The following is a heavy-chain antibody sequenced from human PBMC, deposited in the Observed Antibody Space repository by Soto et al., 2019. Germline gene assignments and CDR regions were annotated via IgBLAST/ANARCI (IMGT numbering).Heavy chain of an antibody. V-gene: IGHV4-59*01. J-gene: IGHJ5*02. CDR2: IYYSGST. CDR1: GGSISSYY. CDR3: ARDFVAGTGNWSDP. Sequence: SETLSLTCTVSGGSISSYYWSWIRQPPGKGLEWIGYIYYSGSTNYNPSLKSRVTISVDTSKNQFSLKLSSVTAADTAVYYCARDFVAGTGNWSDPWGQGTLVTVSS. D-gene: IGHD6-19*01.